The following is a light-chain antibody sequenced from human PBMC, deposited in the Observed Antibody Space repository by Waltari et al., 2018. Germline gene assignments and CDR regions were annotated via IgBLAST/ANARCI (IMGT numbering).Light chain of an antibody. CDR1: QGISNY. Sequence: DIQMTQSPSSLSASVGDRVTITCRASQGISNYLAWYQQKAGKVPKLLFYAASTLRSGVPSRFSGSGSGTDFTLTISTLQPEDVATYYCQKYNCAPRTFGQGTKVEIE. J-gene: IGKJ1*01. CDR3: QKYNCAPRT. CDR2: AAS. V-gene: IGKV1-27*01.